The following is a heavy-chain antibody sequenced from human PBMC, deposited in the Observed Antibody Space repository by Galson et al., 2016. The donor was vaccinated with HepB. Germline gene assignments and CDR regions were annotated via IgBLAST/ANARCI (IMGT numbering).Heavy chain of an antibody. V-gene: IGHV3-43*01. J-gene: IGHJ4*02. CDR3: ARGDYGDYHFDY. CDR1: GFTFGDYT. Sequence: SLRLSCAASGFTFGDYTMHWVRQTPEKGLEWVSLITWYGGDTYYADSVKGRFTISKDNSKNTLYLQMSSLSAEDTAVYYCARGDYGDYHFDYRGQGTLVTVSS. D-gene: IGHD4-17*01. CDR2: ITWYGGDT.